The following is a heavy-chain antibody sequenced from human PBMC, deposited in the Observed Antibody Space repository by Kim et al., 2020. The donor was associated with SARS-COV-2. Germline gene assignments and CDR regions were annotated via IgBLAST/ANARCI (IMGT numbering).Heavy chain of an antibody. J-gene: IGHJ4*02. D-gene: IGHD3-10*01. CDR2: INHSGST. CDR1: GGSFSGYY. V-gene: IGHV4-34*01. CDR3: ARGFKYYYGSGGHYYFDY. Sequence: SETLSLTCAVYGGSFSGYYWSWIRQPPGKGLEWIGEINHSGSTNSYPSLKSRVTISLDTSKNQFSLKLSSVTAADTAVYYCARGFKYYYGSGGHYYFDYWGQGTLVTVSS.